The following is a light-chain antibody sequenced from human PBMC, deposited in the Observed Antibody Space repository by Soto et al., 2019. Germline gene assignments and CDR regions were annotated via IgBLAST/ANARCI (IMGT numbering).Light chain of an antibody. CDR3: QQYPGT. J-gene: IGKJ1*01. Sequence: DSQMTQSPSTLSASVGDRVTITCRASQIISSWLAWYQQKPGKAPKLLIYKASSLESGVPSRFSGSGSGTEFTLTISSLQPDDFATYYCQQYPGTLGQGTKVEIK. V-gene: IGKV1-5*03. CDR1: QIISSW. CDR2: KAS.